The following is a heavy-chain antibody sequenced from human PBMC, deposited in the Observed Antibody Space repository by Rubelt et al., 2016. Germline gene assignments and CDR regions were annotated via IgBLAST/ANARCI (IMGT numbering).Heavy chain of an antibody. CDR3: ARSTSYYCYMDV. Sequence: EVQLVESGGGLVQPGGSLRLSCAASGFTFSSHSMNWVRQAPGKGLEWVSYISSSSTIYYADSVKGRFTISRDNAKNSLYLHMNSLGAEDTAGYYCARSTSYYCYMDVWGIGTTVTVSS. V-gene: IGHV3-48*04. J-gene: IGHJ6*03. CDR2: ISSSSTI. D-gene: IGHD2-2*01. CDR1: GFTFSSHS.